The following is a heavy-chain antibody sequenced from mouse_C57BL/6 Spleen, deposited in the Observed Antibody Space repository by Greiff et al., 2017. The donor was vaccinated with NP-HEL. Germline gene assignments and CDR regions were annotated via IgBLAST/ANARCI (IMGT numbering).Heavy chain of an antibody. V-gene: IGHV5-17*01. Sequence: EVMLVECGGGLVKPGGSLKLSCAASGFTFSDYGMHWVRQAPEKGLEWVAYISSGSSTIYYADTVKGRFTISRDNAKNTLFLQMTSLRSEDTAMYYCARGGRFAMDYWGQGTSVTVSS. CDR1: GFTFSDYG. J-gene: IGHJ4*01. CDR2: ISSGSSTI. CDR3: ARGGRFAMDY.